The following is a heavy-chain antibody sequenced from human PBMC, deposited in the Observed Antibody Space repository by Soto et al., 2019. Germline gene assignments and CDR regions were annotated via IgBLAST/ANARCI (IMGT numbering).Heavy chain of an antibody. D-gene: IGHD2-8*02. CDR2: IYYSGST. CDR3: ARDKITGLFDY. Sequence: SETLSLTCTVSGGSINNYYWSWIRQHPGKGLEWIGYIYYSGSTYYNPSLKSRVTISVDTSKNQFSLKLTSVTAADTAVYYCARDKITGLFDYWGQGTLVTVSS. J-gene: IGHJ4*02. V-gene: IGHV4-59*12. CDR1: GGSINNYY.